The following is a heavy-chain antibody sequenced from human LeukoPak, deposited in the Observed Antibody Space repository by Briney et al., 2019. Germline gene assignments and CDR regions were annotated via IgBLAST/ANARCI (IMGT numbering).Heavy chain of an antibody. D-gene: IGHD3-22*01. CDR1: GFTFSSYG. CDR3: AKDPSYYDSREDAFDI. J-gene: IGHJ3*02. V-gene: IGHV3-30*18. Sequence: PGGSLRLSCAASGFTFSSYGMHWVRQAPGKGLEWVAVISYDGSNKYYADSLKGRFTISRDNSKNTLYLQMNSLRAEDTAVYYCAKDPSYYDSREDAFDIWGQGTMVTVSS. CDR2: ISYDGSNK.